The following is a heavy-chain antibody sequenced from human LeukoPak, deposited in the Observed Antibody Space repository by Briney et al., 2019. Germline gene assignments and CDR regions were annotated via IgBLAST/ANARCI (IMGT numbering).Heavy chain of an antibody. D-gene: IGHD5-24*01. Sequence: KPSETLSLTCTVSGGSISSYYWSWIRQPPGKGLEWIGYIYYSGSTNYNPSLKSRVTISVDTSKNQFSLKLSSVTAADTAVYYCARGSRRDGYNYSDYWGQGTLVTVSS. CDR3: ARGSRRDGYNYSDY. CDR1: GGSISSYY. CDR2: IYYSGST. V-gene: IGHV4-59*01. J-gene: IGHJ4*02.